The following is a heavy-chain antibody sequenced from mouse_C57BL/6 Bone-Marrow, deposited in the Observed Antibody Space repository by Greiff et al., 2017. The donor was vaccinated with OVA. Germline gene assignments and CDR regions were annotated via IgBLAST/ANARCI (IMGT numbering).Heavy chain of an antibody. J-gene: IGHJ4*01. V-gene: IGHV5-6*01. D-gene: IGHD1-1*01. CDR3: ARQIPYYYGSSYLFDY. CDR2: ISSGGSYT. CDR1: GFTFSSYG. Sequence: EVQGVESGGDLVKPGGSLKLSCAASGFTFSSYGMSWVRQTPDKRLEWVATISSGGSYTYYPDSVKGRFTISRDNAKNTLYLQMSSLKSEDTAMYYCARQIPYYYGSSYLFDYWGQGTSVTVSS.